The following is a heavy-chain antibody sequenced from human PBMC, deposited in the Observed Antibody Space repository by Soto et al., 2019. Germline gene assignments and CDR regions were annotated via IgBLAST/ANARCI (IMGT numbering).Heavy chain of an antibody. CDR1: GFTFSSYG. Sequence: QVQLVESGGGVVQPGRSLRLSCAASGFTFSSYGMHWVRQAPGKGREWVAVIWYDGSNKYYADSVKGRFTISRDNSKNTLYLQMNSLRAEDTAVYYCARDQGGYFDYWGQGTLVTVSS. D-gene: IGHD1-26*01. CDR3: ARDQGGYFDY. V-gene: IGHV3-33*01. CDR2: IWYDGSNK. J-gene: IGHJ4*02.